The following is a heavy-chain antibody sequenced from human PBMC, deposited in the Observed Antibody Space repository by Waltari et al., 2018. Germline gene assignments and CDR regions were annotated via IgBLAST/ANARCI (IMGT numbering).Heavy chain of an antibody. J-gene: IGHJ6*02. CDR2: ISSDGSTT. CDR3: VLQGDGHLFYYYGMDV. CDR1: GFTFGTRP. V-gene: IGHV3-74*01. D-gene: IGHD3-16*01. Sequence: DVQLVDSGGGLVQPGGSLRLSCSASGFTFGTRPMHWVRQAPGKGLVWVSRISSDGSTTVYADSVKGRFTISRDNAKNTLYLQMNSLRPEDTAVYYCVLQGDGHLFYYYGMDVWGQGTTVTVSS.